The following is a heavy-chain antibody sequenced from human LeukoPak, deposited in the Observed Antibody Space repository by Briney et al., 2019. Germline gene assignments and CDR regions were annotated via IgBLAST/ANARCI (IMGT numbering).Heavy chain of an antibody. Sequence: ASVKVSCKASGYTFTSYDINWVRQATGQGLEWMGWMNPNSGNTGYAQKFQGRVTMTRNTSISTAYMELSSLRSEDTAVYYCARAVVPAAMVGYYYYMDVWGKGTTVTIFS. D-gene: IGHD2-2*01. V-gene: IGHV1-8*01. CDR3: ARAVVPAAMVGYYYYMDV. J-gene: IGHJ6*03. CDR1: GYTFTSYD. CDR2: MNPNSGNT.